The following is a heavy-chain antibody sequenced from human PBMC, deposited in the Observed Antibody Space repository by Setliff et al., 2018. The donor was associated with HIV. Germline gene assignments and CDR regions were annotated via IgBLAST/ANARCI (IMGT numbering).Heavy chain of an antibody. Sequence: PSETLSLTCTVSGDSISSGSYYWSWVRQPAGKGLEWIGRIYSSGSSNYNPSVKSRVTISVDTSKNQFSLKLYSVTAADTAVYYCARGLSFYDPGGFDYWGQGTLVTVSS. J-gene: IGHJ4*02. CDR2: IYSSGSS. CDR3: ARGLSFYDPGGFDY. D-gene: IGHD3-22*01. CDR1: GDSISSGSYY. V-gene: IGHV4-61*02.